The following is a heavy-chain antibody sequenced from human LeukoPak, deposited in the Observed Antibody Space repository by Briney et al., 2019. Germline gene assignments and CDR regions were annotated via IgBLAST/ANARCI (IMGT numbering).Heavy chain of an antibody. D-gene: IGHD4-4*01. V-gene: IGHV4-34*01. CDR3: ARGKGVTTVTTGWFDP. J-gene: IGHJ5*02. CDR2: INHSGST. Sequence: SETLSLTCAVYGGSFSGYYWSWIRQPPGKGLEWIGEINHSGSTNYNPSLKSRVTISVDTSKNQFSLKLSSVTAADTAVYYCARGKGVTTVTTGWFDPWGQGTLVTVSS. CDR1: GGSFSGYY.